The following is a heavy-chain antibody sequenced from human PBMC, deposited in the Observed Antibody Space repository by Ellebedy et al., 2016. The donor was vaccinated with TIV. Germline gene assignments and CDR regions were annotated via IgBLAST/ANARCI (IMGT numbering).Heavy chain of an antibody. Sequence: SETLSLXXNVSGGSISSYYWSWIRQSPGKGLEWIGYIYYSGSTNHNPSLKSRVTISVDTSKNQFSLKLTSVTAADTAVYYCARGNYYDRSGYYQFDDWGQGTLVTVSS. CDR3: ARGNYYDRSGYYQFDD. CDR2: IYYSGST. V-gene: IGHV4-59*01. J-gene: IGHJ4*02. CDR1: GGSISSYY. D-gene: IGHD3-22*01.